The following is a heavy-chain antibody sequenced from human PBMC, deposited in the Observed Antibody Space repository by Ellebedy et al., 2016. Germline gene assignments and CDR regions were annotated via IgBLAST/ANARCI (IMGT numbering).Heavy chain of an antibody. Sequence: LRLXCTVSGGSISSGDYYWSWIRQPPGKGLEWIGYIYYSGSTYYNPSLKSRVTISVDTSKNQFSLKLSSVTAADTAVYYCARGTNWNYGYFDYWGQGTLVTVSS. D-gene: IGHD1-7*01. CDR3: ARGTNWNYGYFDY. V-gene: IGHV4-30-4*01. CDR1: GGSISSGDYY. J-gene: IGHJ4*02. CDR2: IYYSGST.